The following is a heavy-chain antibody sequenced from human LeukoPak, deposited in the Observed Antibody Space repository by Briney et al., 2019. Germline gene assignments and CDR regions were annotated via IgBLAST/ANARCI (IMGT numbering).Heavy chain of an antibody. CDR3: ASNPNYYDSSGYPGD. CDR1: GGSISSYY. D-gene: IGHD3-22*01. J-gene: IGHJ4*02. V-gene: IGHV4-59*06. CDR2: IYYSGST. Sequence: PSETLSLTCTVSGGSISSYYWSWIRQHPGKGLEWIGYIYYSGSTYYNPSLKSRVTISVDTSKNQFSLKLSSVTAADTAVYYCASNPNYYDSSGYPGDWGQGTLVTVSS.